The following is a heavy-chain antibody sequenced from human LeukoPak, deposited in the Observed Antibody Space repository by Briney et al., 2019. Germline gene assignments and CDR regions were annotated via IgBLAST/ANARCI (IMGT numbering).Heavy chain of an antibody. D-gene: IGHD1-26*01. CDR2: ISSSSNYI. V-gene: IGHV3-21*01. CDR1: GFTFSRYS. CDR3: ARDLSYSWDDAFDL. Sequence: GGSLRLSCAASGFTFSRYSMNWVRQTPGRGLEWVSSISSSSNYIYYTDSVKGRFTISRDDAKDSLYLQMSSLSADDTAVYYCARDLSYSWDDAFDLWGQGTMVTVSS. J-gene: IGHJ3*01.